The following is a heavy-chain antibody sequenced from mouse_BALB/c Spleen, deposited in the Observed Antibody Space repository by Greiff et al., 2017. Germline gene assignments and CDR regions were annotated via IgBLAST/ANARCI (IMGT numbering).Heavy chain of an antibody. J-gene: IGHJ4*01. V-gene: IGHV5-6-5*01. CDR1: GFTFSSYA. CDR2: ISSGGST. Sequence: EVQLVESGGGLVKPGGSLKLSCAASGFTFSSYAMSWVRQTPEKRLEWVASISSGGSTYYPDSVKGRFTISRDNARNILYLQMSSLRSEDTAMYYCARGMGLGHLYYAMDYWGQGTSVTVSS. CDR3: ARGMGLGHLYYAMDY. D-gene: IGHD3-1*01.